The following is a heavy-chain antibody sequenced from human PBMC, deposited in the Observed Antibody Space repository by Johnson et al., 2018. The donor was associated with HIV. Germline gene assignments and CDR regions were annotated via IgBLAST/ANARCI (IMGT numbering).Heavy chain of an antibody. Sequence: QVQLVESGGGVVQPVRSLRLSCAASGFTFSSYAMHWVRQAPGKGLEWVAVISYDGSNKYYADSVKGRFTISRDNSKNTLYLQMNSLRAEDTAVYYCAREFKWGAWFGDIKHDAFDIWGQGTMVTVSS. CDR1: GFTFSSYA. V-gene: IGHV3-30-3*01. CDR2: ISYDGSNK. D-gene: IGHD3-10*01. J-gene: IGHJ3*02. CDR3: AREFKWGAWFGDIKHDAFDI.